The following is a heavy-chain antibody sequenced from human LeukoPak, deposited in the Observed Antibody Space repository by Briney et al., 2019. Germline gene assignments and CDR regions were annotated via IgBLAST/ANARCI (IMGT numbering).Heavy chain of an antibody. CDR1: GITYRNFG. J-gene: IGHJ3*02. Sequence: GGSLRLSCATSGITYRNFGMHWVRQAPGKGLEWVGVIWYDGSKKYYADPVKGRFTISGDNSKNTLYLQMNSLRAEDTAMYYCARPLYDSGREVDIWGQGTMVTVSS. D-gene: IGHD6-19*01. V-gene: IGHV3-33*01. CDR2: IWYDGSKK. CDR3: ARPLYDSGREVDI.